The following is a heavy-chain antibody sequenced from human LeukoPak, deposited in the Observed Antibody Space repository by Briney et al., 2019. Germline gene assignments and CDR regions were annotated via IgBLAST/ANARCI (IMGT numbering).Heavy chain of an antibody. CDR1: GFTFSSYG. V-gene: IGHV3-NL1*01. Sequence: GGSLRLSCAASGFTFSSYGMHWVRQVPGKGLEWVSVMYSAGTTYYADSVKGRFTISRDDSKNTVFLQMNILTDEDTALYYCARAPSSAWKPLHPWGQGTLVTVSS. J-gene: IGHJ5*02. D-gene: IGHD6-19*01. CDR2: MYSAGTT. CDR3: ARAPSSAWKPLHP.